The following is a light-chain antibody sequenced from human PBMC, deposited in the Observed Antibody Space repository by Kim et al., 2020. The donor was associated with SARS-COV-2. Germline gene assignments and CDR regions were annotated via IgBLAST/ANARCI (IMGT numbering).Light chain of an antibody. V-gene: IGLV1-40*01. CDR3: QSYESSLSGWV. CDR2: GNS. CDR1: SSNIGAGYD. Sequence: QSVLTQPPSVSGAPGQRVTISCTGSSSNIGAGYDVHWYQQLPGTAPKLLIYGNSNRPSGVPDRISGSKSGTSASLAITGLQAEDEADYYCQSYESSLSGWVFGGGTQLTVL. J-gene: IGLJ3*02.